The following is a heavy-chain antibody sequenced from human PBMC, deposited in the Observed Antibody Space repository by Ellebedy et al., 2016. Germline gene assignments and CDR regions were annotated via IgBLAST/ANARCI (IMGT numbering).Heavy chain of an antibody. CDR1: GFTVTNDY. D-gene: IGHD1-14*01. Sequence: GESLKISXVASGFTVTNDYMTWVRQAPGKGLEWVSLIDSGGSSWYADSVKGRFTISRESFKNTVYLQMNSLRLEDTAVYYCAKDVNVYRGGAFDIWGQGAAITVSS. CDR2: IDSGGSS. V-gene: IGHV3-66*01. CDR3: AKDVNVYRGGAFDI. J-gene: IGHJ3*02.